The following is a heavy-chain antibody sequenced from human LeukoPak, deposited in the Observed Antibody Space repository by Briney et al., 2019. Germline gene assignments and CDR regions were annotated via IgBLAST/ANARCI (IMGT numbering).Heavy chain of an antibody. Sequence: GGSLRLSCAAPGFTFSSYEMNWVRQAPGKGLEWVSYISSSGSTIYYADSVKGRFTISRDNAKNSLYLQMNSLRAGDTAVYYCAKWGFSGGSCDSGTYYLDYWGQGTLVTVSS. J-gene: IGHJ4*02. CDR1: GFTFSSYE. D-gene: IGHD2-15*01. V-gene: IGHV3-48*03. CDR3: AKWGFSGGSCDSGTYYLDY. CDR2: ISSSGSTI.